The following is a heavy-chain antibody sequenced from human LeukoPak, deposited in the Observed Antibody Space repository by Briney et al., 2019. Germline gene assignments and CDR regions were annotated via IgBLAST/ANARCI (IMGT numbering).Heavy chain of an antibody. CDR3: ARVDNKQQLVLD. Sequence: KSSETLSLTCTVSGGSISSGSYYWSWIRQPAGKGLEWIGRIYTSGSTNYNPSLKSRVTISVDRSKNQFSLKLSSVTAADTAVYCCARVDNKQQLVLDWGQGTLVTVSS. J-gene: IGHJ4*02. CDR2: IYTSGST. V-gene: IGHV4-61*02. D-gene: IGHD6-13*01. CDR1: GGSISSGSYY.